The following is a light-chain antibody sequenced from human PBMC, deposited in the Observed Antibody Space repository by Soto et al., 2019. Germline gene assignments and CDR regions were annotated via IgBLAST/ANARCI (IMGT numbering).Light chain of an antibody. CDR3: QQYNDSPQT. CDR1: QSVSSN. Sequence: EIVMTQSPGTLSLSPGERATLSCRASQSVSSNLAWYQQIPGQAPRLLIYGASTRATGIPARFSGRGSGTEFTLAISSLQSEDFAVYYCQQYNDSPQTFGLGTKVEIK. CDR2: GAS. V-gene: IGKV3-15*01. J-gene: IGKJ1*01.